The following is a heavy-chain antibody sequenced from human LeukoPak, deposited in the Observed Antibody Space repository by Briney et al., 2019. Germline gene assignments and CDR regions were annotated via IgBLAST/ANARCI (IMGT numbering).Heavy chain of an antibody. CDR3: AREETIWYSSSWYVKS. D-gene: IGHD6-13*01. Sequence: PSETLSLTCAVYGGSFSGYYWSWIRQPPGKGLEWIGEINHSGSTNYNPSLKSRVTISVDTSKNQFSLKLSSVTAADTAVYYCAREETIWYSSSWYVKSWGQGTLVTVSS. V-gene: IGHV4-34*01. J-gene: IGHJ4*02. CDR2: INHSGST. CDR1: GGSFSGYY.